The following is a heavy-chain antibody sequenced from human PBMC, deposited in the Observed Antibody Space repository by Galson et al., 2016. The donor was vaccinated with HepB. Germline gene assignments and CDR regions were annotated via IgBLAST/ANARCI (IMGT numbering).Heavy chain of an antibody. CDR2: IYLDDNE. D-gene: IGHD5-12*01. CDR3: ARGRGGLRDR. J-gene: IGHJ5*02. CDR1: GFSLSPTAVR. V-gene: IGHV2-5*02. Sequence: PPQAQPTQTLTLPCTFSGFSLSPTAVRVGWIRQAPGKAPESLAFIYLDDNEYYSPSLQSRLTLTNDTSKNQVVLTMTNVDLVDTGTYYCARGRGGLRDRWGRGTLVTVSS.